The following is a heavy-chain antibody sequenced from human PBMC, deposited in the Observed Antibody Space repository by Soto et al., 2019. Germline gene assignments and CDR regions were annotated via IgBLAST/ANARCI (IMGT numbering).Heavy chain of an antibody. CDR2: IYYTGST. Sequence: SETLSLTCTVSGDSITNYYWSWIRQPLGKRLEWIGYIYYTGSTTYNPSLEGRVTMSVDTSKNQFSLKLNSVNAAATAAYYCAKYRRTEACEFTLDYLRRGSLVTVSS. J-gene: IGHJ4*02. CDR1: GDSITNYY. CDR3: AKYRRTEACEFTLDY. D-gene: IGHD2-2*01. V-gene: IGHV4-59*01.